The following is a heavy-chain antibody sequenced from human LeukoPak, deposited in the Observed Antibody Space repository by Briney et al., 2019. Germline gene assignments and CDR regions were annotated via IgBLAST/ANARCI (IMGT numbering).Heavy chain of an antibody. CDR3: AKDSHDYVWGSYRYYAFDI. V-gene: IGHV3-23*01. D-gene: IGHD3-16*02. J-gene: IGHJ3*02. CDR1: GFTFSSYA. CDR2: ISGSGGST. Sequence: GGSLRLSCAASGFTFSSYAMSWVRQAPGKGLEWVSAISGSGGSTYYADSVKGRFTISRDNSKNTLYLQMNSLRADDTAVYYCAKDSHDYVWGSYRYYAFDIWGQGTMVTVSS.